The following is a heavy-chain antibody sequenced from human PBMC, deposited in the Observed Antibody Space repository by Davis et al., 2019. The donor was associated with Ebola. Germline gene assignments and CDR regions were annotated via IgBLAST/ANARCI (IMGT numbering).Heavy chain of an antibody. V-gene: IGHV4-34*01. J-gene: IGHJ6*02. CDR1: GGSFSGYY. Sequence: SETLSLTCAVYGGSFSGYYSSCIRQLPGKGLGWIGSIYYSVSTYYNPSLKSRVTISVDTSKNQFSLKLSSVTAAETAVYYCAREGLVGDYYYGMDVWGQGTTVTVSS. CDR3: AREGLVGDYYYGMDV. CDR2: IYYSVST. D-gene: IGHD6-6*01.